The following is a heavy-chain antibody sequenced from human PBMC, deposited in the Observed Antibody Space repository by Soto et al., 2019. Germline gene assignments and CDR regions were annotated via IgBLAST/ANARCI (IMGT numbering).Heavy chain of an antibody. CDR2: IYYSGST. V-gene: IGHV4-59*12. Sequence: PSETLSLTCTVSGGSISSYYWSWIRQPSGKGLEWIGYIYYSGSTNYNPSLKSRVTISVDTSKNQFSLKLSSVTAADTAVYYCAREWVVPAAGENLLYNWFDPWGQGTLVTVS. D-gene: IGHD2-2*01. CDR3: AREWVVPAAGENLLYNWFDP. J-gene: IGHJ5*02. CDR1: GGSISSYY.